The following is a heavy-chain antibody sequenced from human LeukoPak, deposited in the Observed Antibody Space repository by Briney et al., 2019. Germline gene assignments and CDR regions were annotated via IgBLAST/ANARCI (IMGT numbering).Heavy chain of an antibody. CDR1: GFTVSSNY. CDR3: ARDLGYCTNGVCHTRFDY. J-gene: IGHJ4*02. D-gene: IGHD2-8*01. V-gene: IGHV3-53*01. CDR2: IYSGGST. Sequence: GGSLRLSCAASGFTVSSNYMSWVRQAPGKGLEWVSVIYSGGSTYYADSVKGRFSISRDNTKGSLFLQLNSLRAEDTAVYYCARDLGYCTNGVCHTRFDYWGQGTLVAVSS.